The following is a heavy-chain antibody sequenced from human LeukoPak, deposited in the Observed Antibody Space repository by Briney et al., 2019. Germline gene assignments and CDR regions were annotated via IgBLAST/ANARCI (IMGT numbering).Heavy chain of an antibody. V-gene: IGHV4-59*01. CDR2: IYYSGST. J-gene: IGHJ5*02. CDR1: GGSISRYY. D-gene: IGHD3-16*02. CDR3: ARVSTANWFDP. Sequence: SETLSLTCTVSGGSISRYYWSWIRQPPGKGLEWIGYIYYSGSTNYNPSLKSRVTISVDTSKNQFSLKLSSVTAADTAVYYCARVSTANWFDPWGQGTLVTVSS.